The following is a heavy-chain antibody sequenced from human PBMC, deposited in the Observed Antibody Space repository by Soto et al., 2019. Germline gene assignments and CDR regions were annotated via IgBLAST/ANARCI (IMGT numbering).Heavy chain of an antibody. CDR2: FDPEDGET. J-gene: IGHJ4*02. V-gene: IGHV1-24*01. D-gene: IGHD3-3*01. Sequence: ASVKVSRKVSGCTLTELFMHWVRQAPGKGLEWMGGFDPEDGETIYAQKFQGRVTMTEDTSTDTAYMELSSLRSEDTAVYYCATLFWSGYYFDYWGQGTLVTVSS. CDR1: GCTLTELF. CDR3: ATLFWSGYYFDY.